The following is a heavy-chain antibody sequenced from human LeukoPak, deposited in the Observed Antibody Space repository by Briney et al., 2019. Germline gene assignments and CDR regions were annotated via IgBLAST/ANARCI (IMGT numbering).Heavy chain of an antibody. CDR1: GGSISSGGYY. J-gene: IGHJ5*02. CDR3: ARTSVDIVATIGGTWFDP. CDR2: IYYSGST. Sequence: PSETLSLTCTVSGGSISSGGYYWSWIRQHPGKGLEWIGYIYYSGSTNYNPSLKSRVTISVDTSKNQFSLKLSSVTAADTAVYYCARTSVDIVATIGGTWFDPWGQGALVTVSS. V-gene: IGHV4-61*08. D-gene: IGHD5-12*01.